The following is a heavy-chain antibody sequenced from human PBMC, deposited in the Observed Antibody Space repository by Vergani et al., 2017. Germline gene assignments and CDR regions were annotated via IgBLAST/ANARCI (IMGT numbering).Heavy chain of an antibody. V-gene: IGHV3-23*01. Sequence: EVQLLESGGGLVQPGGSLRLSCAASGFTFSSYAMSWVRQAPGKGLEWVSAISGSGGSTYYADSVKGRFTISRDNSKNTLYLQMNSLRAEDTAVYYCARDGGYCSGGSCLPYYYMDVWGKGTTVTVSS. D-gene: IGHD2-15*01. J-gene: IGHJ6*03. CDR3: ARDGGYCSGGSCLPYYYMDV. CDR2: ISGSGGST. CDR1: GFTFSSYA.